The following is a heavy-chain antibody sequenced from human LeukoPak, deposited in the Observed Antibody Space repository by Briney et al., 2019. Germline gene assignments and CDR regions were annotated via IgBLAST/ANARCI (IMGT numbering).Heavy chain of an antibody. CDR2: INPNSGGT. CDR3: ARASMTTEDFQH. V-gene: IGHV1-2*02. CDR1: GYTFTGYY. Sequence: ASVKVSCKASGYTFTGYYMHWVRQAPGQGLEWMGWINPNSGGTNYAQKFQGRVTMTRNTSISTAYMELSSLRSEDTAVYYCARASMTTEDFQHWGQGTLVTVSS. D-gene: IGHD4-17*01. J-gene: IGHJ1*01.